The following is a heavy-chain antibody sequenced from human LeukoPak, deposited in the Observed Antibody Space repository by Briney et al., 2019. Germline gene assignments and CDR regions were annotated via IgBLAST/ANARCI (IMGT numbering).Heavy chain of an antibody. CDR2: IKQDGSEK. D-gene: IGHD3-22*01. CDR3: ARYYYDSSGYYAPFDY. J-gene: IGHJ4*02. CDR1: GFTFSSYW. Sequence: GGSLRLSCAASGFTFSSYWMSWVRQAPGKGLEWVANIKQDGSEKYYVDSVKGRFTISRDNAKNSLYLQMNSLRAEDTAMYYCARYYYDSSGYYAPFDYWGQGTLVTVSS. V-gene: IGHV3-7*01.